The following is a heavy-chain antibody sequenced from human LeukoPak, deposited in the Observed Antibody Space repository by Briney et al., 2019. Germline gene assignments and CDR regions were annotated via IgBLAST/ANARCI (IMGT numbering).Heavy chain of an antibody. CDR1: EFSVCSNY. D-gene: IGHD6-19*01. CDR3: VREGTPGRQFFDL. Sequence: GGSLRLSCAASEFSVCSNYMTWVRQAPGQGLEGVSVIHSDGTTYYADSVRGRFTISTDNFKHSLFLQMNSMGADDTAVYYCVREGTPGRQFFDLWGRGTLVTVSS. J-gene: IGHJ2*01. CDR2: IHSDGTT. V-gene: IGHV3-53*01.